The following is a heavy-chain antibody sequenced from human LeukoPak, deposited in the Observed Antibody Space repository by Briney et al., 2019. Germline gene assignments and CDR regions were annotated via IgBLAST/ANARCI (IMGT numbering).Heavy chain of an antibody. CDR1: GFTVSSNY. V-gene: IGHV3-53*01. CDR3: AISIGSRKFTYYYDSSGSTWAFDI. Sequence: PGGSLRLSCAASGFTVSSNYMSWVRQAPGKGLEWVSVIYSGGSTYYADSVKGRFTISRDNSKNTLYLQMNSLRAEDTAVYYCAISIGSRKFTYYYDSSGSTWAFDIWGQGTMVTVSS. CDR2: IYSGGST. D-gene: IGHD3-22*01. J-gene: IGHJ3*02.